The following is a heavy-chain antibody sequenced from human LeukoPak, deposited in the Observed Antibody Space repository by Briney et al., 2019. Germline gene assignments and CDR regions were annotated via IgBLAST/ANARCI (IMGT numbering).Heavy chain of an antibody. D-gene: IGHD3-22*01. CDR3: ARDYNYYHSSGYWYYFDY. V-gene: IGHV3-66*01. CDR2: IYSDGST. Sequence: GGSLRLSCAASGFTVSSNYMSWVRQAPGKGLEWVSVIYSDGSTYYADSVKGRFTISRDNSKNTLYLQINSLRAEDTAVYYCARDYNYYHSSGYWYYFDYWGQGTLVTVSS. J-gene: IGHJ4*02. CDR1: GFTVSSNY.